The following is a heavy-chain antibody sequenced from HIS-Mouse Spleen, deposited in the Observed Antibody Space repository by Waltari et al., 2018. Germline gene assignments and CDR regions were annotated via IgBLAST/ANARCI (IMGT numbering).Heavy chain of an antibody. J-gene: IGHJ2*01. Sequence: QLQLQESGPGLVKPSETLSLTCTVSGGSISSSSYYWGWIRQPPGKGLGWIGSLSSSGGTYHNPSLKSRVTISVDTSKNQFSLKLSSVTAADTAVYYCAREIPYSSSWYDWYFDLWGRGTLVTVSS. D-gene: IGHD6-13*01. V-gene: IGHV4-39*07. CDR3: AREIPYSSSWYDWYFDL. CDR2: LSSSGGT. CDR1: GGSISSSSYY.